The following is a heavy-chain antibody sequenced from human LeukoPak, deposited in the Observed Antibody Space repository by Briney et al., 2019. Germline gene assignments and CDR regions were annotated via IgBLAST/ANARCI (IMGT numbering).Heavy chain of an antibody. Sequence: GGSLRLSCAASGFTFSDHRMSWVRQAPGKGLEWISYITSSSSTIYYTDSVKGRFTISRDNAKNSLYLQMNSLRAEDTAVYYCVFGGGTTGLFDYWGQGTLVTVSS. D-gene: IGHD1-1*01. CDR1: GFTFSDHR. J-gene: IGHJ4*02. CDR2: ITSSSSTI. CDR3: VFGGGTTGLFDY. V-gene: IGHV3-48*04.